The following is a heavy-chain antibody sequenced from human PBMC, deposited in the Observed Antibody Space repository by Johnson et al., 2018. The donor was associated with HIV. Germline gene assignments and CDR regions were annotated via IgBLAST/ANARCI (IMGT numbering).Heavy chain of an antibody. D-gene: IGHD3-22*01. CDR1: RFSFSDYA. CDR2: ISYDGSSK. V-gene: IGHV3-30*04. CDR3: ARGSSYYYDSSGSDAFDI. Sequence: QVHLVESGGGVVQPGRSLRVSCAASRFSFSDYAMHWVRQAPGKGLEWVAVISYDGSSKFYPNSLKGRFSISRDNSKNTVYLQMNSLRTGDTAVYYCARGSSYYYDSSGSDAFDIWGQGTMVTVSS. J-gene: IGHJ3*02.